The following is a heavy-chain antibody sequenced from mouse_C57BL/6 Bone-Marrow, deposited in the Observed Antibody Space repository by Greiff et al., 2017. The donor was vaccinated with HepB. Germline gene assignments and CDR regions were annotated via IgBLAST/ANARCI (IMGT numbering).Heavy chain of an antibody. CDR2: IDPDSGGT. CDR1: GYTFTSYW. V-gene: IGHV1-72*01. J-gene: IGHJ3*01. CDR3: ALIPFVAPVVPFAY. Sequence: VQLQQPGAELVKPGASVKLSCKASGYTFTSYWMHWVKQRPGRGLEWIGRIDPDSGGTKYNEKFKSKATLTVDKPSSTAYMQLSSLTSEDSAVYYCALIPFVAPVVPFAYWGQGTLVTVSA. D-gene: IGHD1-1*01.